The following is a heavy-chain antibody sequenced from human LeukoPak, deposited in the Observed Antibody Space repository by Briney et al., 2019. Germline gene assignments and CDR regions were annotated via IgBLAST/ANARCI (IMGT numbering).Heavy chain of an antibody. CDR3: AKDTRYDSSGCFDY. D-gene: IGHD3-22*01. CDR2: ISWNSGSI. V-gene: IGHV3-9*01. Sequence: GGSLRLSCAASGFTFDDYAMHWVRQAPGKGLEWVSSISWNSGSIGYADSVKGRFTISGDSAKKSLYLRMNSLRAEDTALYYCAKDTRYDSSGCFDYWGQGTLVTVSP. J-gene: IGHJ4*02. CDR1: GFTFDDYA.